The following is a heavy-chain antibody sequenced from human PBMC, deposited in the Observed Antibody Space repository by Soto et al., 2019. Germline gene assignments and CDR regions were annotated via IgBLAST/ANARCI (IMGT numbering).Heavy chain of an antibody. CDR1: GFTFSSYA. Sequence: PGGSLRLSCAASGFTFSSYAMHWVRQAPGKGLEWVAVISYDGSNKYYADSVKGRFTTSRDNSKNTLYLQMNSLRAEDTAVYYCARVRSYGYSGMDVWGQGTTVTVSS. J-gene: IGHJ6*02. V-gene: IGHV3-30-3*01. CDR2: ISYDGSNK. CDR3: ARVRSYGYSGMDV. D-gene: IGHD5-18*01.